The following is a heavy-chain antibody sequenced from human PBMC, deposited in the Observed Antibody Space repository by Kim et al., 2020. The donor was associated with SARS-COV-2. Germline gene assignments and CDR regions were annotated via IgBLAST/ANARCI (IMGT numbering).Heavy chain of an antibody. CDR3: ARVGGSYWQAFDI. CDR2: ISSSSSYI. D-gene: IGHD1-26*01. V-gene: IGHV3-21*01. Sequence: GGSLRLSCAASGFTFSSYSMNWVRQAPGKGLEWVSSISSSSSYIYYADSVKGRFTISRDNAKNSLYLQMNSLRAEDTAVYYCARVGGSYWQAFDIWPRDNGHRLF. CDR1: GFTFSSYS. J-gene: IGHJ3*02.